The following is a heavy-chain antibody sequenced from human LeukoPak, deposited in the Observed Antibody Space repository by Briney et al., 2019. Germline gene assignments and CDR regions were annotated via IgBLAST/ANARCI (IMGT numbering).Heavy chain of an antibody. V-gene: IGHV1-69*13. J-gene: IGHJ4*02. Sequence: GASVKVSCKASGGTFSSYAISWVRQAPGRGLEWMGGIIPIFGTANYAQKFQGRVTITADESTSTAYMELSSLRSEDTAVYYCARAYGPRGGYDYWGQGTLVTVSS. CDR1: GGTFSSYA. CDR2: IIPIFGTA. D-gene: IGHD4-17*01. CDR3: ARAYGPRGGYDY.